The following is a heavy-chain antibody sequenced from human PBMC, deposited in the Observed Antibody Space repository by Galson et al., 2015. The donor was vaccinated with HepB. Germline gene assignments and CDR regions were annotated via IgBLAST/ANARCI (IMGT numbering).Heavy chain of an antibody. CDR1: GFTFSSYA. J-gene: IGHJ4*02. V-gene: IGHV3-23*01. Sequence: SLRLSCAASGFTFSSYAMSWVRQAPGKGLEWVSAISGSGGSTYYADSVKGRFTISRDNSKNTLYLQMNSLGAEDTAVYYCAKDRIPQAVAGPWGYWGQGTLVTVSS. D-gene: IGHD6-19*01. CDR3: AKDRIPQAVAGPWGY. CDR2: ISGSGGST.